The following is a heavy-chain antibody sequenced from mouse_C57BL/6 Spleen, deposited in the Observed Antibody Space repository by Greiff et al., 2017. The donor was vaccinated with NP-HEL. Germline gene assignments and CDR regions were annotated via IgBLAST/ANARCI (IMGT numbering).Heavy chain of an antibody. Sequence: EVKLMESGPGLVKPSQSLSLTCSVTGYSITSGYYWNWIRQFPGNKLEWMGYISYDGSNNYNPSLKNRISITRDTSKNRFFLKLNSVTTEDTATYYCARDDYDEGNFDYWGQGTTLTVSS. J-gene: IGHJ2*01. CDR3: ARDDYDEGNFDY. V-gene: IGHV3-6*01. CDR1: GYSITSGYY. CDR2: ISYDGSN. D-gene: IGHD2-4*01.